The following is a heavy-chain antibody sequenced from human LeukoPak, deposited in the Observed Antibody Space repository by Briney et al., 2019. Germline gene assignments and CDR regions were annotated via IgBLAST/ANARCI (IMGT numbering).Heavy chain of an antibody. Sequence: ASVKVSCKASGYTLTSYYMHWVRQAPGQGLEWMGIINPSGGSTSYAQKFQGRVTMTRDMSTSTVYMELSSLRSEDTAVYYCAREGADIDYFDYWGQGTLVTVSS. V-gene: IGHV1-46*01. CDR2: INPSGGST. CDR3: AREGADIDYFDY. CDR1: GYTLTSYY. J-gene: IGHJ4*02. D-gene: IGHD2-15*01.